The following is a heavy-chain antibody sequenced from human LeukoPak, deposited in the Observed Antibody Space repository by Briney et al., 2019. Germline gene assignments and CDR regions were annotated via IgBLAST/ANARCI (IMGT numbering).Heavy chain of an antibody. CDR1: GGSLSGYY. Sequence: MPSETLSLTCVVSGGSLSGYYSWIRQSPGKELEWIGEIHHGGTTTYNPSLKSRVTISVDTSKNQFSLKLSSVTAADTAVHYCARSRTGYSYYFDYWGQGTLVTVSS. J-gene: IGHJ4*02. CDR2: IHHGGTT. CDR3: ARSRTGYSYYFDY. D-gene: IGHD3-9*01. V-gene: IGHV4-34*01.